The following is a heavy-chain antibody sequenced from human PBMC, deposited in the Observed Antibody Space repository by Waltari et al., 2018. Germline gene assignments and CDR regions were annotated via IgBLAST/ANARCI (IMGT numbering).Heavy chain of an antibody. D-gene: IGHD6-19*01. CDR3: AKTLGIAVAGGGGDAFDI. J-gene: IGHJ3*02. Sequence: QVQLVESGGGVVQPGRSLRLSCAASGFTFSSYGMHWARQAPGKGLEWVAVIWYDGSNKYYADSVKGRFTISRDNSKNTLYLQMNSLRAEDTAVYYCAKTLGIAVAGGGGDAFDIWGQGTMVTVSS. V-gene: IGHV3-33*06. CDR1: GFTFSSYG. CDR2: IWYDGSNK.